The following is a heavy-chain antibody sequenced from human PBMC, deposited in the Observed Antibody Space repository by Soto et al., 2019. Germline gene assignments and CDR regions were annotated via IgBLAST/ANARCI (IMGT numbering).Heavy chain of an antibody. J-gene: IGHJ4*02. CDR3: KRVLYASAWYGIDY. CDR2: IYPGDSDT. D-gene: IGHD6-19*01. V-gene: IGHV5-51*01. CDR1: GYSVYSYW. Sequence: PGESLKISCKGSGYSVYSYWIAWVRQMPGKGLEWMGIIYPGDSDTRYSPSFEGQVTISADKSISTAYLQWSSLKASDTAMYYCKRVLYASAWYGIDYWGQGTLVTVSS.